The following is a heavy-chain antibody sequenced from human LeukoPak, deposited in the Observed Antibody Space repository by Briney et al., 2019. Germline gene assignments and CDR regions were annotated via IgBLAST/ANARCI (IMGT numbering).Heavy chain of an antibody. Sequence: GGSLGLSCAASGFTFSSYWMNWVRQAPGKGLEWVANIQQDGSEKYYVDSVTGRFTISRDNSKNTLYLQMNSLRAEDTAAYYCAKVEDSSGWGYDYRGQGTLVTVSS. CDR3: AKVEDSSGWGYDY. V-gene: IGHV3-7*01. CDR2: IQQDGSEK. J-gene: IGHJ4*02. CDR1: GFTFSSYW. D-gene: IGHD6-19*01.